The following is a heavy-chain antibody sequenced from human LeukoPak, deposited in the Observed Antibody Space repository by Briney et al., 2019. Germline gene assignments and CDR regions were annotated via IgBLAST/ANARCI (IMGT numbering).Heavy chain of an antibody. CDR2: IYYSGST. CDR3: ARDGYYGSGSHTAYFDY. V-gene: IGHV4-61*01. J-gene: IGHJ4*02. Sequence: SETLSLTCTVSGGSVSSGSHYWSWIRQPPGKGLEWIGYIYYSGSTNYNPSLKSRVTISVVTSKNQLSLKLSSVTAADTAVYYCARDGYYGSGSHTAYFDYWGQGTLVTVSS. CDR1: GGSVSSGSHY. D-gene: IGHD3-10*01.